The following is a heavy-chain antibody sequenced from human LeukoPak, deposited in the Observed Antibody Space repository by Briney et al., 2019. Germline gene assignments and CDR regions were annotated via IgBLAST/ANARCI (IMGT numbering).Heavy chain of an antibody. J-gene: IGHJ6*03. V-gene: IGHV3-23*01. Sequence: GGSLRLSCAASGFTFSSYAMSWVRQAPGKGLEWVSSISGNGDSTNYADSVKGRFTISRDNSKNTLYLQKNSLRAEDTAVYYCAKGSDDSSGYYYRYYYYYLDVWGKGATVTVSS. CDR2: ISGNGDST. CDR3: AKGSDDSSGYYYRYYYYYLDV. CDR1: GFTFSSYA. D-gene: IGHD3-22*01.